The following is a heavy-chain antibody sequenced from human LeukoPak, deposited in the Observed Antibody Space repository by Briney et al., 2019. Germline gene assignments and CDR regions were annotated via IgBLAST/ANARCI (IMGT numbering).Heavy chain of an antibody. CDR2: ISSSSSYI. Sequence: GGSLRLSCAASGFTFSSYRMNWVRQAQGKGLEWVSSISSSSSYIYYADSVKGRFSISRDNAKNSLYPQMNSLRAEDTAVYYCARDYGTMMKNAFDIWGQGTMVTVSS. V-gene: IGHV3-21*01. D-gene: IGHD3-22*01. CDR3: ARDYGTMMKNAFDI. CDR1: GFTFSSYR. J-gene: IGHJ3*02.